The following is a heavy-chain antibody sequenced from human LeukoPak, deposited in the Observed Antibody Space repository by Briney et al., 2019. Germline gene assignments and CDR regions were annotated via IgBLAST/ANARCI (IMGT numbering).Heavy chain of an antibody. CDR2: IYYSGST. V-gene: IGHV4-39*01. Sequence: PSETLSLTCTVSGGSISSSSYYWGWIRQPPGKGLEWIGSIYYSGSTYYNPSLKSRVTISVDTSKNQFSLKPSSVTAADTAVYYCARPTYSSSWYHAFDIWGQGTMVTVSS. CDR3: ARPTYSSSWYHAFDI. D-gene: IGHD6-13*01. CDR1: GGSISSSSYY. J-gene: IGHJ3*02.